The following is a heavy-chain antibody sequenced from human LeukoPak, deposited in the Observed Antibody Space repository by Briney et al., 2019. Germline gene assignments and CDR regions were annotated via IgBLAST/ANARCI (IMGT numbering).Heavy chain of an antibody. Sequence: PSETLSLTCTVSGGSVSSYYWSWIRRPPGRGLEWIAYLSHSGSSDSNPSLTSRVTTLVDTSKNQFSLKLTSETAADTAVYYCARARYANAWYAFDIWGHGTMVTVSS. V-gene: IGHV4-59*02. CDR2: LSHSGSS. J-gene: IGHJ3*02. CDR3: ARARYANAWYAFDI. D-gene: IGHD2-2*01. CDR1: GGSVSSYY.